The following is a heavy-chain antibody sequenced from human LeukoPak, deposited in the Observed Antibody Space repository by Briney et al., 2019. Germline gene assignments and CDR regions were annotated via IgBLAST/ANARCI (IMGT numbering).Heavy chain of an antibody. CDR1: GFTSRSYE. CDR2: ISGRGGTI. J-gene: IGHJ4*02. V-gene: IGHV3-48*03. D-gene: IGHD6-19*01. CDR3: ARDKGGWRPLDY. Sequence: GGSLRLSCAASGFTSRSYEMIWVRQAPGKGREWVSYISGRGGTIYYAASVKSRFTISRDNAKNTLYLQMNSLRAEDTAVYYCARDKGGWRPLDYWGQGTLVTVSS.